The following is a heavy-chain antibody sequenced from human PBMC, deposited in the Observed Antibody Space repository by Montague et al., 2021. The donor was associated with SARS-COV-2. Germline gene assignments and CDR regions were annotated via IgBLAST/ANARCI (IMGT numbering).Heavy chain of an antibody. Sequence: SLSLSFSASGFLFGGYWMSWVRQAPGKGLEWVANIQLDGSEQYYMDSVKGRFTVSRDNARNSLSLQMNSLRAEDTAVYYCVRATHYMDDWGEGTTVAVSS. CDR1: GFLFGGYW. J-gene: IGHJ6*03. CDR3: VRATHYMDD. CDR2: IQLDGSEQ. V-gene: IGHV3-7*01.